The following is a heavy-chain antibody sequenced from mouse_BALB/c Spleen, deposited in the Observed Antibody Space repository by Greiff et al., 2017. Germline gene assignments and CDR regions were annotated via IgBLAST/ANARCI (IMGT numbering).Heavy chain of an antibody. J-gene: IGHJ2*01. V-gene: IGHV5-6-5*01. CDR2: ISSGGST. Sequence: EVKLVESGGGLVKPGGSLKLSCAASGFTFSSYAMSWVRQTPEKRLEWVASISSGGSTYYPDSVKGRFTISRDNARNILYLQMSSLRSEDTAMYDCASYGNYEPYSFDYWGQGTTLTVSS. D-gene: IGHD2-1*01. CDR1: GFTFSSYA. CDR3: ASYGNYEPYSFDY.